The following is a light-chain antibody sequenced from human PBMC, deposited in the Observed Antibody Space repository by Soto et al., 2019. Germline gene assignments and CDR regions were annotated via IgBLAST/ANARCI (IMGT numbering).Light chain of an antibody. CDR3: SSYTSSSTRV. V-gene: IGLV2-14*01. J-gene: IGLJ2*01. CDR1: SSDVGGYNY. Sequence: QSALTQPASVSGSPGQSITISCTGTSSDVGGYNYVSCYHQHPGKAPKLMIYEVSNRPSGVSNRFSGSKSGNTASLTISGLQAEDEADYYCSSYTSSSTRVFGGGTKLTVL. CDR2: EVS.